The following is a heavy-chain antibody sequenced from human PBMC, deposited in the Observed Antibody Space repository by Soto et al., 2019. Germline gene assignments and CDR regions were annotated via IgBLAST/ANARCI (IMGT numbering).Heavy chain of an antibody. D-gene: IGHD5-18*01. CDR2: IIPIFGTA. Sequence: SVKVSCKASGGTFSSYAISWVRQAPGQGLEWMGGIIPIFGTANYAQKFQGRVTITADESTSTAYMELSSLRSEDTAVYYCAIASPDTAMVRGAHHWYFDLWGRGTLVTVS. J-gene: IGHJ2*01. CDR1: GGTFSSYA. CDR3: AIASPDTAMVRGAHHWYFDL. V-gene: IGHV1-69*13.